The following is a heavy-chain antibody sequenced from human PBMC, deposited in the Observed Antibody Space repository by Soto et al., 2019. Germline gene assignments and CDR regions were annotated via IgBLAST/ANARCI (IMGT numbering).Heavy chain of an antibody. V-gene: IGHV3-23*01. CDR1: GFAFSSFD. CDR3: GSVFEY. CDR2: ITGSAGRL. Sequence: GGSLRLSCAASGFAFSSFDMSWVRQAPGKGLEWVSTITGSAGRLHYANSVKGRFTISRDNAKNTVYLQMNSLRAEDSAVYYCGSVFEYWGHGTLVTVSS. J-gene: IGHJ4*01.